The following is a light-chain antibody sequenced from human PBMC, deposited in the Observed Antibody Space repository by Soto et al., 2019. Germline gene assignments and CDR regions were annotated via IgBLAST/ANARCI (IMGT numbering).Light chain of an antibody. V-gene: IGLV1-40*01. CDR2: GNN. CDR3: QSYDSSLSGSV. CDR1: SSNIGAGYD. Sequence: QLVLTQPPSVSGAPGQRVTISCTGSSSNIGAGYDVHWYQQLPGTAPKLLIYGNNNRPSGVPDRFSVSKSGTSASLAITGLQAEDEADYYCQSYDSSLSGSVFGGGTKLTVL. J-gene: IGLJ3*02.